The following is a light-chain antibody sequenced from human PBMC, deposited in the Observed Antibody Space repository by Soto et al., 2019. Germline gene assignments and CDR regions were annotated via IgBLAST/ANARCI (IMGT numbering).Light chain of an antibody. CDR2: DVS. J-gene: IGLJ1*01. Sequence: QSALTQPRSVSGSPGQSVALSCTGTSSNVGGYNYVSWYQQHPGKAPKLMIYDVSKRPSGVPDRFSGSKSGNTASLSISGLQAEDEADYYCCSYAGRYHSHVFGTGTKVTXL. V-gene: IGLV2-11*01. CDR1: SSNVGGYNY. CDR3: CSYAGRYHSHV.